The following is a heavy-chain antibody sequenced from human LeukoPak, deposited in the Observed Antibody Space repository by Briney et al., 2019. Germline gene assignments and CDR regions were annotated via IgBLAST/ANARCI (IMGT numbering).Heavy chain of an antibody. D-gene: IGHD3-22*01. CDR1: GGTFSSYA. CDR3: ARAHDSSGYYFFDY. J-gene: IGHJ4*02. V-gene: IGHV1-69*04. Sequence: SVKVSCKASGGTFSSYAISWVRQAPGQGLEWMGRIIPILGIANYAQKFQGRVTITADKSTSTAYMELSSLRSEDTAVYYCARAHDSSGYYFFDYWGQGTLVTVSS. CDR2: IIPILGIA.